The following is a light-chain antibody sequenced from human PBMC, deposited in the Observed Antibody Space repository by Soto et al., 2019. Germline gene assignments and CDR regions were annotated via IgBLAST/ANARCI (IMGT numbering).Light chain of an antibody. CDR2: KAS. Sequence: DIQMTQSPSTLSASVGDRVTITCRASQSVSRWLAWYQQKPGKAPKLLIYKASTLESGVPSRFSGSESGTEFTLAISSPQPDDSATYYCQQYNDNWTFGQGTKVEIK. CDR1: QSVSRW. J-gene: IGKJ1*01. CDR3: QQYNDNWT. V-gene: IGKV1-5*03.